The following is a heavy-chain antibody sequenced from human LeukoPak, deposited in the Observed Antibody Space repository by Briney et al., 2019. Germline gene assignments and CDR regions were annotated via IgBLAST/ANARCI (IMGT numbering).Heavy chain of an antibody. CDR3: ARGRSITIFRGVAISDGFDI. CDR2: IATSSDYI. V-gene: IGHV3-21*06. J-gene: IGHJ3*02. D-gene: IGHD3-10*01. Sequence: PGGSLRLSCAASGFTFSTYSMNWVRQAPGKGLEWVSSIATSSDYIYYAGSLKGRFTISRDNAKNSLYLHMNSLRPDDTAVYYCARGRSITIFRGVAISDGFDIWGQGTKVTVS. CDR1: GFTFSTYS.